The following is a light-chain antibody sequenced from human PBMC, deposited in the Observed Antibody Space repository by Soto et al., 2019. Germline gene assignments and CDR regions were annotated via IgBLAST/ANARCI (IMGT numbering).Light chain of an antibody. J-gene: IGKJ2*01. CDR2: QAS. V-gene: IGKV1-5*03. Sequence: DIQMTQSPSTLSASVGDRVTVTCRASQDINRSLAWYQQKPGQAPKLLIYQASNLEREVPSRFSGSGSGTEVTITISSLQHDDVVTYYYQQYKRYSPSTFGQGTKVEI. CDR3: QQYKRYSPST. CDR1: QDINRS.